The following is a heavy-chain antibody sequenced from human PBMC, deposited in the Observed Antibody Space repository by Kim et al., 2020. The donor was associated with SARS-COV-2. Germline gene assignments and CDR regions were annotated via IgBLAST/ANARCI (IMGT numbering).Heavy chain of an antibody. Sequence: GGATFSADSVKGRLTISRDISKNALYLHMNSLRVEDTAVYYCARHDWFDPWGQGTLVTVSS. J-gene: IGHJ5*02. CDR2: GGAT. V-gene: IGHV3-66*04. CDR3: ARHDWFDP.